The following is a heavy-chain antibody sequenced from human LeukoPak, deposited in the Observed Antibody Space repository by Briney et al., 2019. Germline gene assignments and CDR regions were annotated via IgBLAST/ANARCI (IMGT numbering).Heavy chain of an antibody. V-gene: IGHV3-30*02. D-gene: IGHD2-2*01. CDR3: AKDQVVVPAAMDH. CDR2: IRFDGTKK. CDR1: GVIFRGYG. Sequence: GGSLRLSCAVSGVIFRGYGMHWVRQAPGKGLEWVAFIRFDGTKKYYAESVKGRFTISRDNSKNTLYVQMNSLRAEDTAVYYCAKDQVVVPAAMDHWGQGTLVTVYS. J-gene: IGHJ4*02.